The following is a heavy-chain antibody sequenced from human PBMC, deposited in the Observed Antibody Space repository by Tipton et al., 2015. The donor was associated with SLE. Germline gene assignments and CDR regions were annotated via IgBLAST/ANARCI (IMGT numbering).Heavy chain of an antibody. CDR3: ARERRSYRGYYMDV. V-gene: IGHV3-48*03. Sequence: SLRLSCAASGFTFSSYNMNWVRQAPGKGLEWVSYIGSGGGTIYYADSVKGRFTISRDNAKNSLYLQMNSLRAEDTAIYYCARERRSYRGYYMDVWGKGTTVTVSS. CDR1: GFTFSSYN. CDR2: IGSGGGTI. J-gene: IGHJ6*03. D-gene: IGHD3-10*01.